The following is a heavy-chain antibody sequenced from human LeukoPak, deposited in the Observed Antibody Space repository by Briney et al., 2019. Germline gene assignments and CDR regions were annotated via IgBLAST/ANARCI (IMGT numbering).Heavy chain of an antibody. D-gene: IGHD7-27*01. Sequence: GGSLRLSCAASGFTFSSYWMRWVRQAPGKGLVWVSRISTDGSSTSYADSVKGRFTISRDNAKNTLYLQMNSLRAEDTAVYCCARDVMGNNWFDPWGQGTLVTVSS. V-gene: IGHV3-74*01. CDR3: ARDVMGNNWFDP. CDR1: GFTFSSYW. J-gene: IGHJ5*02. CDR2: ISTDGSST.